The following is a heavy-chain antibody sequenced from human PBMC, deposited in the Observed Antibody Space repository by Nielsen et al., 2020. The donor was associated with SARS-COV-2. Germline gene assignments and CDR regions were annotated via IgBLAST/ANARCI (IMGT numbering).Heavy chain of an antibody. D-gene: IGHD4-11*01. J-gene: IGHJ5*02. CDR3: ARAIYRLTTDNWFDP. Sequence: SETLSLTCTVSGDSIRDYYWSWIRQPPGKGLEWIGYVHASGTTNYNPSLKSRVTISLDMSKNQFFLKLNSVTAADRAVYYCARAIYRLTTDNWFDPWGQGTLVTVSS. CDR2: VHASGTT. CDR1: GDSIRDYY. V-gene: IGHV4-59*01.